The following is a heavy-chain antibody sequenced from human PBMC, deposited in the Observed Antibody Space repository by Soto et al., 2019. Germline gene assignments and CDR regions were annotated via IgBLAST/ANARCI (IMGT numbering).Heavy chain of an antibody. CDR3: ARENRGSSSSDNWFDP. CDR2: IIPIFGTA. D-gene: IGHD6-6*01. Sequence: QVQLVQSGAEVKKPGSSVKVSCKASGGTFSSYAISWVRQAPGQGLEWMGGIIPIFGTANYAQKFQGRVTITADESTSTADMELSSLRSEDTAVYDCARENRGSSSSDNWFDPWGQGTLGTVSS. J-gene: IGHJ5*02. CDR1: GGTFSSYA. V-gene: IGHV1-69*01.